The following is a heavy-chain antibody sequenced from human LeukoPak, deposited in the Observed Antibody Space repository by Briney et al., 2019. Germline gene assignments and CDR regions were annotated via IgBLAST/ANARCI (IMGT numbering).Heavy chain of an antibody. J-gene: IGHJ4*02. CDR3: ARQDSYGSIDHFDY. CDR1: GGSINSYY. Sequence: PSETLSLTCTVSGGSINSYYWSWIRQPPGKGLEWIGYIYYSGSTNYNPSLKSRVTISVDTSKNQFSLKLSSVTAADTAVYYCARQDSYGSIDHFDYWGQGTLVTVSS. V-gene: IGHV4-59*01. D-gene: IGHD5-18*01. CDR2: IYYSGST.